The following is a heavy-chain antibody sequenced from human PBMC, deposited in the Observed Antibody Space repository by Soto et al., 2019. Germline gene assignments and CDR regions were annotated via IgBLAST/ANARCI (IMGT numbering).Heavy chain of an antibody. V-gene: IGHV1-46*01. J-gene: IGHJ5*02. Sequence: ASVKVSCKASGYTFTNFHMHWARQAPGQGPEWMGIINPTDGSTTYAQRFRGRVTMTRDMSTSTFYMELSSLTSEDTAVYYCARRADSGSFWDFFAHWGQGALVTVSS. CDR1: GYTFTNFH. CDR3: ARRADSGSFWDFFAH. CDR2: INPTDGST. D-gene: IGHD1-26*01.